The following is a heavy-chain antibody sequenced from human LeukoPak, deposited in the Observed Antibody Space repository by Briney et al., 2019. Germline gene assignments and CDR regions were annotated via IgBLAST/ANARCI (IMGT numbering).Heavy chain of an antibody. D-gene: IGHD6-13*01. J-gene: IGHJ4*02. V-gene: IGHV4-59*12. Sequence: KPSETLSLTCTVSGGSISSYYWSWIRQPPGKGLEWIGYIYYSGSTNYNPSLKSRVAISVDTSKNQFSLKLSSVTAADTAVYYCAKDPPQGDSSSWTYYFDYWGQGTLVTVSS. CDR3: AKDPPQGDSSSWTYYFDY. CDR2: IYYSGST. CDR1: GGSISSYY.